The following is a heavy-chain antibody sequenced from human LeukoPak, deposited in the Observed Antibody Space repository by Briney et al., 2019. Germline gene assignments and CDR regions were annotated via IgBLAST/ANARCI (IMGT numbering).Heavy chain of an antibody. CDR2: ISYDGSNK. CDR3: AGSWGI. CDR1: GFTFSSYG. D-gene: IGHD2-15*01. Sequence: GRSLRLSCAASGFTFSSYGMHWVRQAPGKGLEWVAVISYDGSNKYYADSVKGRFTISRDNSKNTLYLQMNSLRAEDTAVYYCAGSWGISGQGTMVTVSS. J-gene: IGHJ3*02. V-gene: IGHV3-30*03.